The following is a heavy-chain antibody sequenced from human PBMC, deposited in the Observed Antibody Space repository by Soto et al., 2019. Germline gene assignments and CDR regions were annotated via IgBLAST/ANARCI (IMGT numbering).Heavy chain of an antibody. CDR2: IYPADSDT. J-gene: IGHJ5*02. Sequence: GESLKICCETSGFTFTNYWIVWVRQVPGKGLEWMGLIYPADSDTRYNPSFQGQVTISADTSTNTAFLHWSSLSASDSATYFCARTGRSGLRWLDFFDPWGQGTLVTVSS. CDR1: GFTFTNYW. CDR3: ARTGRSGLRWLDFFDP. V-gene: IGHV5-51*01. D-gene: IGHD4-17*01.